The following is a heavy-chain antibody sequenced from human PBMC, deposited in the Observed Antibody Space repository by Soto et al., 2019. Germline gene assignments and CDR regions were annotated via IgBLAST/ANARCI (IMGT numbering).Heavy chain of an antibody. CDR1: GGTFSSYT. D-gene: IGHD5-12*01. CDR3: AREDRGYSALNWFDP. V-gene: IGHV1-3*01. Sequence: GASVKVSCKASGGTFSSYTISWVRQAPGQRLEWMGRIIAINGITKYSQKFQGRVTITRDTSASTAYIELSSLRSEDTAVYYCAREDRGYSALNWFDPWGQGTLVTVSS. CDR2: IIAINGIT. J-gene: IGHJ5*02.